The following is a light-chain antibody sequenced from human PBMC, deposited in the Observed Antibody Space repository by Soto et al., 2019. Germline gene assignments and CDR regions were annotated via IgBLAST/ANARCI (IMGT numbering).Light chain of an antibody. J-gene: IGKJ1*01. CDR2: LGS. CDR1: QSLLHSNGYNY. V-gene: IGKV2-28*01. Sequence: DIVMTQSPLSLPVTPGEPASISCRSSQSLLHSNGYNYLDWYLQKPGQSPQLLIYLGSNRASGVPDRFSGSGSGTDFTLKISRVEAEEVGVYYCMQALQTPTFGQGTKVDIK. CDR3: MQALQTPT.